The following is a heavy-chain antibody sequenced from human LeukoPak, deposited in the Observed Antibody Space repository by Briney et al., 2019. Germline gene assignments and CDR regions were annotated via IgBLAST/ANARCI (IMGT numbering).Heavy chain of an antibody. CDR2: IYYSGST. Sequence: SETLSLTCTVSGGSISSSSYYWGWIRQPPWKGLEWIGSIYYSGSTYYNPSLKSRVTISVDTSKNQFSLKLSSVTAADTAVYYCARDRHCTNGVCYGVRWFDPWGQGTLVTVSS. CDR1: GGSISSSSYY. V-gene: IGHV4-39*07. D-gene: IGHD2-8*01. J-gene: IGHJ5*02. CDR3: ARDRHCTNGVCYGVRWFDP.